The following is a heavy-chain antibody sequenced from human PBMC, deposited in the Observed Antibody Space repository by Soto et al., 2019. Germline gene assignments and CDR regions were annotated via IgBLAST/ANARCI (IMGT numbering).Heavy chain of an antibody. CDR2: IYPFYSDT. V-gene: IGHV5-51*01. J-gene: IGHJ5*02. CDR1: GYNFTNYW. CDR3: GRSYTHVDP. Sequence: PGESLKISCKGSGYNFTNYWIFWVRPMPVKGLEFMGIIYPFYSDTRYSPSFQGHVTISSYNSISTSYLQLSSLKAWDTAMYYCGRSYTHVDPWGQGTQVTVSS. D-gene: IGHD4-4*01.